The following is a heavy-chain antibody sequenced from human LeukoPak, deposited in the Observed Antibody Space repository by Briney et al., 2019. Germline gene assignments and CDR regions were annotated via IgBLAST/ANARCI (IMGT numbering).Heavy chain of an antibody. J-gene: IGHJ6*04. CDR3: ARGLRQGSAWSWGPKEKSYQYMDV. D-gene: IGHD6-19*01. V-gene: IGHV4-34*01. CDR1: GGSFSSHY. Sequence: PSETLSLTRGVSGGSFSSHYWTWIRQPPGKGLEWIGEINPRGSSNYNPSLESRVTVSADTSRNQLSLSLTSVTAADSAVYFCARGLRQGSAWSWGPKEKSYQYMDVWGTGTTVIVSS. CDR2: INPRGSS.